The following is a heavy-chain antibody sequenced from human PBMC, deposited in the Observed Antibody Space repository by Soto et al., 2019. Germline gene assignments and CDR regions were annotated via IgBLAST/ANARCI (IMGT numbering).Heavy chain of an antibody. V-gene: IGHV3-9*01. CDR1: GFTFDDYA. Sequence: GGSLRLSCAASGFTFDDYAMHWVRQAPGKGLEWVSGISWNSGSIGYADSVKGRFTISRDNAKNSLYLQMNSLRAEDTALYYCAKSNQNWFDPWGQGTLVTVSS. CDR3: AKSNQNWFDP. J-gene: IGHJ5*02. CDR2: ISWNSGSI.